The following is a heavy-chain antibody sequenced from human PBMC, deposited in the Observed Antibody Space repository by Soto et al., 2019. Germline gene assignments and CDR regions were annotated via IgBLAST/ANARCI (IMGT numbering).Heavy chain of an antibody. V-gene: IGHV3-21*01. CDR2: ISSSSSYI. CDR3: ARDCTSTSCYLGDC. Sequence: EVQLVESGGGLVKPGGSLRLSCAASGFTFSSYSMNWVRQAPGKGLEWVSSISSSSSYIYYADSVKGRFTISRDNAKNSLYLQMNSLRAEDTAVYYCARDCTSTSCYLGDCWGQGTLVTVSS. CDR1: GFTFSSYS. J-gene: IGHJ4*02. D-gene: IGHD2-2*01.